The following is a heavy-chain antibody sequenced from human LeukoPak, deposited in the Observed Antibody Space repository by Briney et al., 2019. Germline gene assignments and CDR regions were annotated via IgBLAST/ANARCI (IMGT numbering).Heavy chain of an antibody. Sequence: SVKVSCKSSGGTFSSYAISWVRQAPGQGLEWMGGIIPIFDTGNYAQKFQGRVTITADESTSTAYRVLSSLRSEATAVYYCARETANDYAEYFQHWGQGTLVTVSS. V-gene: IGHV1-69*13. D-gene: IGHD1-1*01. CDR1: GGTFSSYA. CDR3: ARETANDYAEYFQH. J-gene: IGHJ1*01. CDR2: IIPIFDTG.